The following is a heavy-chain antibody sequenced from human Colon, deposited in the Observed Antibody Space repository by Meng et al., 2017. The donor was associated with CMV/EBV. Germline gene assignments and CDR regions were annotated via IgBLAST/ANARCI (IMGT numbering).Heavy chain of an antibody. CDR1: GYSFSNYV. CDR2: ISPGDDNG. Sequence: RVSCKASGYSFSNYVLHWVRQAPGQGLEWMGWISPGDDNGKYSQKFQGRVAITKDTSASTAYLDLSSLKSEDTAVYYCAITSLFDYWGQGTLVTFSS. J-gene: IGHJ4*02. V-gene: IGHV1-3*01. CDR3: AITSLFDY.